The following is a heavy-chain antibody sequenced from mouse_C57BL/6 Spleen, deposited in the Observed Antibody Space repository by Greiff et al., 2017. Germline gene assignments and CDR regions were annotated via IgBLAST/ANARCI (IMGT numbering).Heavy chain of an antibody. J-gene: IGHJ2*01. CDR1: GYTFTDYY. CDR2: LGPGSGST. V-gene: IGHV1-77*01. Sequence: QVQLQQSGAELVKPGASVKISCKASGYTFTDYYITWVKQRPGQGLEWIGKLGPGSGSTYYNEKFKGKATLTADKSSSTASMQLSSLTSEDSAVYFCARGFGGFDYWGQGTTLTVSS. CDR3: ARGFGGFDY.